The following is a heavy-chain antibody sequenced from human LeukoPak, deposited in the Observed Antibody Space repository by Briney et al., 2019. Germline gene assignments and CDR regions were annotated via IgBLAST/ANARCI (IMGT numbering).Heavy chain of an antibody. CDR3: AKKAFGSGTYHWFLP. V-gene: IGHV3-30*18. D-gene: IGHD3-10*01. J-gene: IGHJ5*02. CDR2: ISYDGSNK. CDR1: GFTFRNYG. Sequence: PGGSLRLSCAASGFTFRNYGMHWVRQAPGKGLEWVAFISYDGSNKYYADSVKGRFTISRDNSKNTVSLQMNSMRAEDTAVYYCAKKAFGSGTYHWFLPWRQGTLVTVSS.